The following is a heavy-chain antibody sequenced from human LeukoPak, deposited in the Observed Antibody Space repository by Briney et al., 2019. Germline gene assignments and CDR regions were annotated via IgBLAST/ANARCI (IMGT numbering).Heavy chain of an antibody. CDR3: ARDIGISNSWPYFDF. CDR1: GFTFDDYG. Sequence: PGGSLRLSCAASGFTFDDYGMSWVRQAPGKGLEWVSGINWNGGSTGYADSVKGRFTISRDNAKKSLFLQMNSLRAEDTAVYYCARDIGISNSWPYFDFWGRGTLVTVSS. D-gene: IGHD6-13*01. V-gene: IGHV3-20*04. CDR2: INWNGGST. J-gene: IGHJ4*02.